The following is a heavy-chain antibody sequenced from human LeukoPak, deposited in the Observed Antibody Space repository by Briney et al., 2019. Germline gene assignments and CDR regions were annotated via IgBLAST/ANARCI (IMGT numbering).Heavy chain of an antibody. J-gene: IGHJ4*02. CDR2: IYYSGST. CDR1: GGSISSGDYY. CDR3: ARAVADKTFDY. Sequence: SETLSLTCTVSGGSISSGDYYWSWIRQPPGKGLEWIGYIYYSGSTYYNPSLKSRVTISVDTSKNQFSLRLSSVTAADTAVYYCARAVADKTFDYWGPGTLVTVSS. V-gene: IGHV4-30-4*01.